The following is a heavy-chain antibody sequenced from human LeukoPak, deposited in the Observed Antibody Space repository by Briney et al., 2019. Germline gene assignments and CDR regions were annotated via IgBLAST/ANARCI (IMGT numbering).Heavy chain of an antibody. CDR3: ARGDYDFWSGYYNYFDY. CDR2: ISYDGSNK. V-gene: IGHV3-30*04. Sequence: PGGSLRLSCAASGFTFSSYAMHWVRQAPGKGLEWVAVISYDGSNKYHADSVKGRFTISRDNSKNTLYLQMNSLRAEDTAVYYCARGDYDFWSGYYNYFDYWGQGTLVTVSS. J-gene: IGHJ4*02. D-gene: IGHD3-3*01. CDR1: GFTFSSYA.